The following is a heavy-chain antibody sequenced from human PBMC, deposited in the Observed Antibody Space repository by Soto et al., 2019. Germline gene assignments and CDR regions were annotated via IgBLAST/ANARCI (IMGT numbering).Heavy chain of an antibody. CDR3: ARDPQEEYSNYEDNWFDP. CDR1: GFTFSSYW. Sequence: PGGSLRLSCAASGFTFSSYWMHWVRQAPGKGLVWVSRINSDGSSTSYADSVKGRFTISRDNAKNTLYLQMNSLRAEDTAVYYCARDPQEEYSNYEDNWFDPWGQGTLVTVSS. CDR2: INSDGSST. D-gene: IGHD4-4*01. V-gene: IGHV3-74*01. J-gene: IGHJ5*02.